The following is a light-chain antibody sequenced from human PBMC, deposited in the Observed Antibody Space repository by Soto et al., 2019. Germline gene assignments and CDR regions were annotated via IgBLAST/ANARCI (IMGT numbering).Light chain of an antibody. CDR3: QQYNNWPHT. J-gene: IGKJ2*01. V-gene: IGKV3-15*01. CDR1: QSVSSK. Sequence: EIVMTQSPATLSVSPGERATLSCRASQSVSSKLAWFQQKPGQAPSLVIYGVSTRATGVPVRFSGSGSGTEFTLTIDSMQSVDFAVYYSQQYNNWPHTIGQGTKLEIK. CDR2: GVS.